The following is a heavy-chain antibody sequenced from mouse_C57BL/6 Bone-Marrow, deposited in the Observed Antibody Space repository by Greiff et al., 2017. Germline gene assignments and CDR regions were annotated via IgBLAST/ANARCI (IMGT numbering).Heavy chain of an antibody. D-gene: IGHD2-4*01. CDR3: ARDDYDGYYFDY. V-gene: IGHV5-4*01. CDR1: GFTFSSYA. J-gene: IGHJ2*01. Sequence: EVQLVESGGGLVKPGGSLKLSCAASGFTFSSYAMSWVRQTPEKRLEWVATISDGGSYTYYPDNVKGRFTISRDNAKNNLYLQMSHLKSEDTAMYYCARDDYDGYYFDYWGQGTTLTVSS. CDR2: ISDGGSYT.